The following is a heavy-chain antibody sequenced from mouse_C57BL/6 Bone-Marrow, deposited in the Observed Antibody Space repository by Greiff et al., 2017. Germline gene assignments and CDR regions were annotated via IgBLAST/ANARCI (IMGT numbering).Heavy chain of an antibody. J-gene: IGHJ4*01. CDR3: ARPGIPDYAMDY. Sequence: EVQLQESGGGLVQPGGSLKLSCAASGFTFSDYYMYWVRQTPEKRLEWVAYISNGGGSTYYPDTVKGRFTISRDNAKNTLYLQMSRLKSEDTAMYYCARPGIPDYAMDYWGQGTSVTVSS. CDR2: ISNGGGST. V-gene: IGHV5-12*01. CDR1: GFTFSDYY.